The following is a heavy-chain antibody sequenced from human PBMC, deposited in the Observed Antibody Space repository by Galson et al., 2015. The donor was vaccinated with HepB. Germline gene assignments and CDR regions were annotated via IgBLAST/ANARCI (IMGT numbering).Heavy chain of an antibody. V-gene: IGHV3-33*01. Sequence: SLRLSCAASGFTFSSYGMHWVRQAPGKGLEWVAVIWYDGSNKYYADSVKGRFTISRDNSKNTLYLQMNSLRAEDTAVYYCARDAADIVVVPAAKSYYYYYMDVWGKGTTVTVSS. CDR1: GFTFSSYG. CDR3: ARDAADIVVVPAAKSYYYYYMDV. J-gene: IGHJ6*03. D-gene: IGHD2-2*01. CDR2: IWYDGSNK.